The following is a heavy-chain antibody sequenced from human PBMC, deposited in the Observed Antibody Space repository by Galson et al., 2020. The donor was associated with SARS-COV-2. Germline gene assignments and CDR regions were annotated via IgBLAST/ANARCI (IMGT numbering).Heavy chain of an antibody. D-gene: IGHD6-13*01. CDR3: AREQQLVEDYYYYGMDV. Sequence: ASVKVSCKASGYTFTGYYMHWVRQALGQGLEWMGWINPNSGGTNYAQKFQGRVTMTRDTSISTAYMELSRLRSDDTAVYYCAREQQLVEDYYYYGMDVWGQGTTVTVSS. CDR2: INPNSGGT. J-gene: IGHJ6*02. V-gene: IGHV1-2*02. CDR1: GYTFTGYY.